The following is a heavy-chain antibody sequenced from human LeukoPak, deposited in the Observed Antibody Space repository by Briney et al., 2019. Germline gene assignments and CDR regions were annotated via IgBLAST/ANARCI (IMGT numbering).Heavy chain of an antibody. CDR2: IQYDGSNE. J-gene: IGHJ5*02. Sequence: GGSLRLSCTGSGFTFSDYGMHWVRHAPGKGLEWVSFIQYDGSNEYYADSVKGRFTISRDNAKNSLYLQMNSLRAEDTAVYYCARDQELVVPAAIGNWFDPWGQGTLVTVSS. CDR1: GFTFSDYG. CDR3: ARDQELVVPAAIGNWFDP. V-gene: IGHV3-30*02. D-gene: IGHD2-2*01.